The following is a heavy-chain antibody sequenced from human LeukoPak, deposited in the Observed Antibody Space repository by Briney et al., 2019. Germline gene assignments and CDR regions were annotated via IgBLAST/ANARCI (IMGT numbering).Heavy chain of an antibody. D-gene: IGHD2-2*01. CDR2: IRYDGSNK. CDR1: GFTFSNYG. CDR3: ARVPSPYCSSTSCYLDY. J-gene: IGHJ4*02. Sequence: PGGSLRLSCAASGFTFSNYGMHWVRQAPGKGLEWVAFIRYDGSNKYVDSVKGRFTISRDNSKNTLYLQMNSLRAEDTAVYYCARVPSPYCSSTSCYLDYWGQGTLVTVSS. V-gene: IGHV3-30*02.